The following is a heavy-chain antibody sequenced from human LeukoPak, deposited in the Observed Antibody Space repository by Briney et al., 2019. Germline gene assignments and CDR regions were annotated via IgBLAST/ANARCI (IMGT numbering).Heavy chain of an antibody. J-gene: IGHJ5*02. V-gene: IGHV1-2*02. CDR3: ARAVGAMGNWFDP. D-gene: IGHD1-26*01. CDR1: GYTFTGYY. Sequence: ASVKVSCKASGYTFTGYYMHWVRQAPGQGLEWMGWINPNSGGTNYAQNFQGRVTMTRDTSISTAYMELSRLGSDDTAVYYCARAVGAMGNWFDPWGQGTLVTVSS. CDR2: INPNSGGT.